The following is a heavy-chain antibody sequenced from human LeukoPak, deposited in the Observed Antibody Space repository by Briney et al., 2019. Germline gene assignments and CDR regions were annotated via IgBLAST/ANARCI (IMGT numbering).Heavy chain of an antibody. Sequence: GASVKVSCKASGYTFTSYDINWVRQATGQGLEWMGWMNPNSGNTGYARKFQGRVTMTRNTSISTAYMELSSLRSEDTAVYYCARVVDYGDIYYYGMDVWGQGTTVTVSS. V-gene: IGHV1-8*01. CDR1: GYTFTSYD. J-gene: IGHJ6*02. D-gene: IGHD4-17*01. CDR2: MNPNSGNT. CDR3: ARVVDYGDIYYYGMDV.